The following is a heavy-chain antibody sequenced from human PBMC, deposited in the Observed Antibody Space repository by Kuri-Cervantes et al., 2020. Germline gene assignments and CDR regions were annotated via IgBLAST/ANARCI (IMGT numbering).Heavy chain of an antibody. CDR2: ISWNSGSI. Sequence: LSLTCAASGFTFDDYAMHWVRQAPGKGLEWVSGISWNSGSIGYADSVKGRFTISRDNAKSSLYLQMNSLRAEDTAVYYCARADYGDYVDYYYYMDVWGKGTTVTVSS. CDR1: GFTFDDYA. V-gene: IGHV3-9*01. J-gene: IGHJ6*03. CDR3: ARADYGDYVDYYYYMDV. D-gene: IGHD4-17*01.